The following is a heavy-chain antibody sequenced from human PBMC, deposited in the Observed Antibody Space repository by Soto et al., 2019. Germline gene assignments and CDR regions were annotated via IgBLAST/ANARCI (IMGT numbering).Heavy chain of an antibody. CDR1: GFTFSSYG. V-gene: IGHV3-33*01. CDR2: IWYDGSNK. J-gene: IGHJ4*02. Sequence: GSLRLSCAASGFTFSSYGMHWVRQAPGKGLEWVAVIWYDGSNKYYANSVKGRFTISRDNSKNTLYLQMNSLRAEDTAVYYCAREGTGYDILTGYYSGQYYFDYWGQGTLVTVSS. D-gene: IGHD3-9*01. CDR3: AREGTGYDILTGYYSGQYYFDY.